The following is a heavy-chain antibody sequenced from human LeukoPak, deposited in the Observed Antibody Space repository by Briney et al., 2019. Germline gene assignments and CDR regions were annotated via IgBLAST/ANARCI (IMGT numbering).Heavy chain of an antibody. CDR1: GGSIRSYY. CDR3: ARHRYCSSTSCYPGTYFDY. Sequence: SETLSLTCTVSGGSIRSYYLSWIRQPPGKGLEWIGYIYYSGSTNYNPSLKSRVTISVDMSKNQFSLKLSSVTAADTALYYCARHRYCSSTSCYPGTYFDYWGQGSLVTVSS. V-gene: IGHV4-59*08. J-gene: IGHJ4*02. D-gene: IGHD2-2*01. CDR2: IYYSGST.